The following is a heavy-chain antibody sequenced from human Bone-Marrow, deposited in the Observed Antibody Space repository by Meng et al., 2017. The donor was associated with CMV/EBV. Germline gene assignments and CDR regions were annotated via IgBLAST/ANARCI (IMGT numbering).Heavy chain of an antibody. CDR1: GGSMGRGTYH. CDR2: IYYSGST. J-gene: IGHJ5*02. V-gene: IGHV4-39*07. CDR3: ARGVRQWLADGFDP. Sequence: SETLSLTCTVSGGSMGRGTYHWGWIRQPPGKGLEWIGSIYYSGSTNYNPSLKSRVTISVDTSKNQFSLKLSSVTAADTAVYYCARGVRQWLADGFDPWGQGTLVTVSS. D-gene: IGHD6-19*01.